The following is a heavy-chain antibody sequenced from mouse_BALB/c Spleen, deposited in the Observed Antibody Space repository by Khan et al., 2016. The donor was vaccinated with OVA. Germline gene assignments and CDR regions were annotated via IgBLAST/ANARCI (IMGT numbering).Heavy chain of an antibody. CDR3: ARSTYRYAFAY. V-gene: IGHV3-8*02. CDR1: GVSISSGY. J-gene: IGHJ3*01. D-gene: IGHD2-14*01. CDR2: MISSGYT. Sequence: VQLKESGPSLVQPSQTLSLTCSVTGVSISSGYWSWIRKFPGNKLEYMGYMISSGYTYYNPSLKSRISITRHTSKNQYYLQFISVTTEDTATCYCARSTYRYAFAYWGQGTLVTVSA.